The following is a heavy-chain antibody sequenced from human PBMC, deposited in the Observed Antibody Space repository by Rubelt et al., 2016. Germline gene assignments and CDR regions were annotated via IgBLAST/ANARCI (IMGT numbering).Heavy chain of an antibody. CDR3: ARSASIAGD. Sequence: QVQLVQSGAEVKKPGASVKVSCKASGYTFTYCSLHWLQQAHGHGLERMRWITLYNGNTNYAKKFQGRVTITRDMSLRTAYIELGSLRSEDSAVYYWARSASIAGDWGQGTLVTVSS. CDR1: GYTFTYCS. D-gene: IGHD6-6*01. CDR2: ITLYNGNT. V-gene: IGHV1-68*02. J-gene: IGHJ4*02.